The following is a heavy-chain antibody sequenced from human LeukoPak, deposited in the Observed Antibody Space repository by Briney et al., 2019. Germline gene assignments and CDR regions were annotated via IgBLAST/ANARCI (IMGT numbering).Heavy chain of an antibody. Sequence: GGSLRLSCVVSGFTFSSYAMSWVRQAPGKGLEWVSDISANGRVTYYADSVKGRFTISRDNSRNTLYLQMNSLRAEDTAVYYCATEQQLYPSDYWGQGTLVTVSS. CDR1: GFTFSSYA. V-gene: IGHV3-23*01. D-gene: IGHD6-13*01. CDR2: ISANGRVT. J-gene: IGHJ4*02. CDR3: ATEQQLYPSDY.